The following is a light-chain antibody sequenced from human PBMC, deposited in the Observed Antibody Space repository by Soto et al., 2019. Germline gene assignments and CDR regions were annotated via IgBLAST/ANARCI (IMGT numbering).Light chain of an antibody. J-gene: IGLJ1*01. V-gene: IGLV1-44*01. CDR1: SSNIGSNT. Sequence: SVLTQPPSVSGTPGQRVTISCSGSSSNIGSNTVNWYQQLPGTAPKLLIYSNNQRPSGVPDRFSGSKSGTSASLAISGLQSEDEADYYCAAWDDSLNGRVFGTGTKVTVL. CDR2: SNN. CDR3: AAWDDSLNGRV.